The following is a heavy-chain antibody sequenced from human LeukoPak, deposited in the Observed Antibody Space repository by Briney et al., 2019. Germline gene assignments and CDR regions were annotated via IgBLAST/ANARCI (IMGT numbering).Heavy chain of an antibody. Sequence: GGSLRLSCAASGFTFSSYAMSWVRQAPGKRLEWVSTITDSGGTTYYADSVKGRFTISRDNSKNTLYLQMNSLRDEDTAVYYCAKVPYSDYGAGRPPFMDVWGHGTTVAISS. CDR2: ITDSGGTT. D-gene: IGHD3-10*01. J-gene: IGHJ6*02. CDR3: AKVPYSDYGAGRPPFMDV. CDR1: GFTFSSYA. V-gene: IGHV3-23*01.